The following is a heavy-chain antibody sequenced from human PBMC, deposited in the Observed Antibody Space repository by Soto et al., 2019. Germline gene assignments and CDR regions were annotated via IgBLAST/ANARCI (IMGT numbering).Heavy chain of an antibody. D-gene: IGHD6-19*01. CDR3: ARDRLSGDAFDI. CDR2: IIPIFGTA. CDR1: GYTFTSYD. V-gene: IGHV1-69*13. J-gene: IGHJ3*02. Sequence: GASVKVSCKASGYTFTSYDISWVRQAPGQGLEWMGGIIPIFGTANYAQKFQGRVTITADESTSTAYMELSSLRSEDTAVYYCARDRLSGDAFDIWGQGTMVTVSS.